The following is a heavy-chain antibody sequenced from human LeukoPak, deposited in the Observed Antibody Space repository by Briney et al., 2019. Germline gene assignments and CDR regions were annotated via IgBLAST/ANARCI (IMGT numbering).Heavy chain of an antibody. Sequence: GRSLRLSCVASGFTFSNYGMHWVRQAPGKGLEWVTTISYDGNDEYYADSVKGRFTISRDNSKNTLYLEMSSLRIEDTAVYYCAKVRAAHTYFDYWGQGTLVTVPS. J-gene: IGHJ4*02. D-gene: IGHD6-6*01. V-gene: IGHV3-30*18. CDR2: ISYDGNDE. CDR3: AKVRAAHTYFDY. CDR1: GFTFSNYG.